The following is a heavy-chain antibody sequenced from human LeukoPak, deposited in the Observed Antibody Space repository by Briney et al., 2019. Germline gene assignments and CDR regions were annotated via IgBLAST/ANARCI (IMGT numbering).Heavy chain of an antibody. J-gene: IGHJ6*03. CDR2: ISPSGGST. CDR1: GYTFTGYW. CDR3: AKRRGLELLYYYYMDV. Sequence: ASVKVSCKAFGYTFTGYWMHWVRQAPGQGPEWMGVISPSGGSTIYAQKFKGRVTLTRDMSTSTDYLELSSLRSEDTAVYYCAKRRGLELLYYYYMDVWGKGTTVTVSS. V-gene: IGHV1-46*01. D-gene: IGHD1-7*01.